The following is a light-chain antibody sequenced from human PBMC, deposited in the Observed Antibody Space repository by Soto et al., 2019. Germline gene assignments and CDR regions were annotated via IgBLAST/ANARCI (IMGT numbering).Light chain of an antibody. CDR3: QQRSNWPLT. CDR2: DAS. CDR1: KSVSSY. Sequence: IALTQSPATLSLSPAQRATLSCRASKSVSSYLAWYQQKPGQAPRLLMYDASNRATGIPARFSGSGSGTEFTLTISSLEPEDFAVYYCQQRSNWPLTFGQGTRLEI. V-gene: IGKV3-11*01. J-gene: IGKJ5*01.